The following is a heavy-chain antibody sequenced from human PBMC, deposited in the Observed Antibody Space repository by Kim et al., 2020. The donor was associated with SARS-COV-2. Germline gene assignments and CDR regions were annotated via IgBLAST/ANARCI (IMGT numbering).Heavy chain of an antibody. D-gene: IGHD3-9*01. Sequence: SVKVSCKASGGTFSSYAISWVRQAPGQGLEWMGGIIPIFGTANYAQKFQGRITITADKSTSTAYMELCSLRSEDTAVYYCASAPLGYFDWLPYTGFDYWGQGTLVTVSS. CDR1: GGTFSSYA. CDR3: ASAPLGYFDWLPYTGFDY. V-gene: IGHV1-69*06. CDR2: IIPIFGTA. J-gene: IGHJ4*02.